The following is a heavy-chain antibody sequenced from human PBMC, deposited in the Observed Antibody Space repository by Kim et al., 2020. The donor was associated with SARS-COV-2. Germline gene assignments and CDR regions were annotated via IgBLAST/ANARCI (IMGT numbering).Heavy chain of an antibody. CDR3: ARMSVFGFGAVDAQEFDY. Sequence: SETLSLTCTVSGGSLSSYYWSWIRQPPGKVLEWIGYIYYSVSTNYNPSLKSRVTLSVDTSKNQFSLKLSSVTAADTAVYYCARMSVFGFGAVDAQEFDYWGQGTLVTVSS. CDR2: IYYSVST. J-gene: IGHJ4*02. CDR1: GGSLSSYY. D-gene: IGHD3-10*01. V-gene: IGHV4-59*01.